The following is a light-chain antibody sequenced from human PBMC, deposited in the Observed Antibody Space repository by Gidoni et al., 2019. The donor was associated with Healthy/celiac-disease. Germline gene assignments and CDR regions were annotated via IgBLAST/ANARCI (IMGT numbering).Light chain of an antibody. CDR2: RDS. V-gene: IGLV3-9*01. CDR3: QVWDSSTVV. CDR1: NIGSKN. Sequence: SYELTQPLPVSVALGQTARITCGGNNIGSKNVHWYQQKPGQAPVLVIYRDSNRPSGIPERFSGSNSWNTATLTISRAQAGDEADYYCQVWDSSTVVFGGGTKLTVL. J-gene: IGLJ2*01.